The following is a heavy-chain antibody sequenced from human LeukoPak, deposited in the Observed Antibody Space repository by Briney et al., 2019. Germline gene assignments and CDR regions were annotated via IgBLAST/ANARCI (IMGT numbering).Heavy chain of an antibody. V-gene: IGHV5-51*01. J-gene: IGHJ6*03. D-gene: IGHD2-15*01. Sequence: GESLKISCKGSGYSFTSYWIGWVRQMPGKGLEWMGIIYPGDSDTRYSPSFQGQVTISADKSISTAYLQWSSLKASDTAMYYCARYVRGCSGGSCYSNYYYYMDVWGKGTTVTVSS. CDR1: GYSFTSYW. CDR2: IYPGDSDT. CDR3: ARYVRGCSGGSCYSNYYYYMDV.